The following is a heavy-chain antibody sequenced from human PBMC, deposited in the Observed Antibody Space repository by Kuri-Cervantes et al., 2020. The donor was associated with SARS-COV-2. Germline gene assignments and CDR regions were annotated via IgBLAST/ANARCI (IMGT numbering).Heavy chain of an antibody. V-gene: IGHV3-30*18. D-gene: IGHD3-16*01. CDR1: GFNFNNFG. J-gene: IGHJ4*02. CDR3: AKGATFMLAYGGVFDY. CDR2: ISYEGSVQ. Sequence: GGSLRLSCAASGFNFNNFGMHWVRQAPNKGLEWVAFISYEGSVQHDADTVKGRFSITRDSSDSTVYLQMNTLRHEDTAAYYCAKGATFMLAYGGVFDYWGQGTLVTVSS.